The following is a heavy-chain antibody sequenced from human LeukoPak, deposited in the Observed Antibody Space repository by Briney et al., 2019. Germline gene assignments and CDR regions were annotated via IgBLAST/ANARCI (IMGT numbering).Heavy chain of an antibody. CDR2: IFYVGST. D-gene: IGHD3-22*01. Sequence: SSETLSLTCTVSGDPIGSHYWSWIRQPPGKGLEWIGYIFYVGSTNYNPSLKSRVTISVDTSKNQFSLKLNSVTAADTAVYYCARDYYDSRGEAFDIWGQGTMVTVSS. V-gene: IGHV4-59*11. J-gene: IGHJ3*02. CDR1: GDPIGSHY. CDR3: ARDYYDSRGEAFDI.